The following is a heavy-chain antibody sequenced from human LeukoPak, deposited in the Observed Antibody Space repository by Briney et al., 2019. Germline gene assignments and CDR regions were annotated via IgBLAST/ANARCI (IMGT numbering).Heavy chain of an antibody. V-gene: IGHV3-11*01. CDR3: ARDPVEFLESLRVRYYYRFDV. Sequence: GGSLRLSCSGSGFAFADYYMSWIRQAPGKGLEWVSYISTSGNTIYYADSVKGRFTISRDNAKNSVYLQMSSLRAEDTAIYYCARDPVEFLESLRVRYYYRFDVWGQGTTVTVSS. J-gene: IGHJ6*02. CDR1: GFAFADYY. CDR2: ISTSGNTI. D-gene: IGHD3-3*02.